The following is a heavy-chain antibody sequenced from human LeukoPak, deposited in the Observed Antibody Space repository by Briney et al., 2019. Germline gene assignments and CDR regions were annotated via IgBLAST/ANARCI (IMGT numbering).Heavy chain of an antibody. CDR3: AKDGNYYDSSGYYYVLGYDPRGFDY. CDR1: GFSFSSYD. CDR2: ISYDGNRK. J-gene: IGHJ4*02. Sequence: RTGRSLRLSCAASGFSFSSYDIHWVRQAPGKGLEWVAPISYDGNRKYYADSVKGRFTISRDNSKNTLYLQMNSLRAEDTAVYYCAKDGNYYDSSGYYYVLGYDPRGFDYWGQGTLVTVSS. V-gene: IGHV3-30*18. D-gene: IGHD3-22*01.